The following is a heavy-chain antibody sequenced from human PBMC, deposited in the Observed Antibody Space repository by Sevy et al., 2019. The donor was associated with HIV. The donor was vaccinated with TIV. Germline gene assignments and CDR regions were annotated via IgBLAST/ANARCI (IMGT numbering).Heavy chain of an antibody. CDR1: GFTLNNYW. V-gene: IGHV3-7*01. CDR3: VRAIAKDGSF. J-gene: IGHJ4*02. CDR2: INQDGGVT. Sequence: GGSLRLSCVASGFTLNNYWMHWVRQAPGKGLEWGANINQDGGVTYYVDSVRGRFTISRDNGRNLVFLQMNSLRVDDTALYFCVRAIAKDGSFWGQGTLVTVSS. D-gene: IGHD6-13*01.